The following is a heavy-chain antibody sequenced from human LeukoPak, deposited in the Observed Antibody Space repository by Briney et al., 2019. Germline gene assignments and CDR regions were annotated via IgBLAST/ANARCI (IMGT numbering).Heavy chain of an antibody. CDR2: IDYSGST. J-gene: IGHJ6*02. V-gene: IGHV4-59*01. CDR1: GDSIRRYY. D-gene: IGHD7-27*01. CDR3: ARVNWGSGMDV. Sequence: PETLSLTCTVPGDSIRRYYWSSIRQPPRKGLEWIGYIDYSGSTNYTRSLESRFTVSVDTAKYQFSLKLSSVTAAVTAVYYCARVNWGSGMDVWGQGTTVTVSS.